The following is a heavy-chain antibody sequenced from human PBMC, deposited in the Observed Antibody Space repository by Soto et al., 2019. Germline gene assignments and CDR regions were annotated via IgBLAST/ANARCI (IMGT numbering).Heavy chain of an antibody. V-gene: IGHV4-31*03. Sequence: QVQLQESGPGLVKPSQTLSLACSVSGASINSGGYFWSWIRQLPGKGLEWIGYIHYSGTTYYNPSLKSRVVMSMDTSKNDFSLKLNSVTAADTAVFYCARGFVETAMAFDYWGQGALGTVSS. CDR3: ARGFVETAMAFDY. CDR2: IHYSGTT. D-gene: IGHD5-18*01. CDR1: GASINSGGYF. J-gene: IGHJ4*02.